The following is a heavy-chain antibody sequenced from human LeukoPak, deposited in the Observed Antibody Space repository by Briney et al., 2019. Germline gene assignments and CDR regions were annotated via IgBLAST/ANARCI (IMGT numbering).Heavy chain of an antibody. J-gene: IGHJ4*02. D-gene: IGHD5-12*01. V-gene: IGHV3-7*01. CDR3: ARTAYSGYEATFDY. Sequence: GGSLRLSFAASGFTFSSYWMSWVRQAPGKGLEWVANIKQDGSEKYYVDSVKGRFTISRDNAKNSLYLQMNSLRDEDTAVYYCARTAYSGYEATFDYWGQGTLVTVSS. CDR2: IKQDGSEK. CDR1: GFTFSSYW.